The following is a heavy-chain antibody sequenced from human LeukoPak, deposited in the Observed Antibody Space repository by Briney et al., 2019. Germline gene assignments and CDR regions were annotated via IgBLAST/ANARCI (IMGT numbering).Heavy chain of an antibody. Sequence: ASVTVSYMDSGGTFNNYAISWVRQAPGQGVEGMGRINPSGGSTSYAQKFQGRDTIIRDMAQSTVYMEVSSLRSEDTAVYYCARDGAGGELLHPYFDCWGQGTLVTVSS. CDR3: ARDGAGGELLHPYFDC. J-gene: IGHJ4*02. CDR1: GGTFNNYA. V-gene: IGHV1-46*02. D-gene: IGHD1-26*01. CDR2: INPSGGST.